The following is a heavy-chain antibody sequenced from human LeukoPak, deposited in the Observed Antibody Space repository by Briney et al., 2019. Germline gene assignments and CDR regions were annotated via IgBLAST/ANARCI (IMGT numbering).Heavy chain of an antibody. D-gene: IGHD3-3*01. J-gene: IGHJ4*02. CDR3: AKSRILEWLSSLDY. CDR2: ISGSGGST. V-gene: IGHV3-23*01. Sequence: GGSLRLSCAASGFTFSSYAMSWVRQAPGRGLEWVSAISGSGGSTYYADSVKGRFTISRDNSKNTLYLQMNSLRAEDTAVYYCAKSRILEWLSSLDYWGQGTLVTVSS. CDR1: GFTFSSYA.